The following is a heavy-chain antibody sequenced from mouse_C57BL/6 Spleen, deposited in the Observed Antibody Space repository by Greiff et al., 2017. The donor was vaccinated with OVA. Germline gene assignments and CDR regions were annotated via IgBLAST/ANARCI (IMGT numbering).Heavy chain of an antibody. Sequence: QVQLQQPGAELVKPGASVKMSCKASGYTFTSYWITWVKQRPGQGLEWIGDIYPGSGSTNYNEKFKSKATLTVDTSSSTAYMQLSSLTSEDSAVDYCARGATVVTTGYFEVWGTGTTVTVAS. D-gene: IGHD1-1*01. V-gene: IGHV1-55*01. CDR1: GYTFTSYW. CDR3: ARGATVVTTGYFEV. CDR2: IYPGSGST. J-gene: IGHJ1*03.